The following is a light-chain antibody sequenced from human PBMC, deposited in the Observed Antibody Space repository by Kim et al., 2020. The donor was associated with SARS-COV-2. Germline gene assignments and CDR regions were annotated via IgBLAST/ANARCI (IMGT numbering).Light chain of an antibody. CDR1: DSNIGSQT. J-gene: IGLJ2*01. CDR3: AAWDDTLSGSV. V-gene: IGLV1-47*01. CDR2: RNN. Sequence: QSVLTQSPSASGTPGQRVTISCSGSDSNIGSQTVYWYQQFLGTAPILLIYRNNQRPSGVPDRFSGSKSGTSASLAITGLRSEDEADYYCAAWDDTLSGSVFGGGTQLTVL.